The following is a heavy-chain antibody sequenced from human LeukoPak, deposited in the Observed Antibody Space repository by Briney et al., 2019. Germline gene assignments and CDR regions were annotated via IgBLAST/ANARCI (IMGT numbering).Heavy chain of an antibody. D-gene: IGHD2-2*01. Sequence: SETLSLTCTVSGGSNSSYYWSWIRQPPGKGLEWIGYIYYSGSTNYNPSLKSRVTISVDTSKNQFSLKLSSVTAADAAVYYCARGIVVEPAAMSWFDSWGQGTLVTVYS. CDR2: IYYSGST. CDR3: ARGIVVEPAAMSWFDS. J-gene: IGHJ5*01. V-gene: IGHV4-59*01. CDR1: GGSNSSYY.